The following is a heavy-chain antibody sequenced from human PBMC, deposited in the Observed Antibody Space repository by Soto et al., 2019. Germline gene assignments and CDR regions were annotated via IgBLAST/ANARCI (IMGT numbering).Heavy chain of an antibody. D-gene: IGHD1-26*01. J-gene: IGHJ4*02. CDR3: ARFSGSYTRGLDY. CDR1: GFTFSDHY. Sequence: EVQLVESGGGWVQPGGSLRLSCAASGFTFSDHYIDWVRQAPGKGLAWVGRSRNKANSYSTEYAASVKGRFTISRDESKNSLYLQMNSLKTEDTAVYYCARFSGSYTRGLDYWGQGTLVTVSS. V-gene: IGHV3-72*01. CDR2: SRNKANSYST.